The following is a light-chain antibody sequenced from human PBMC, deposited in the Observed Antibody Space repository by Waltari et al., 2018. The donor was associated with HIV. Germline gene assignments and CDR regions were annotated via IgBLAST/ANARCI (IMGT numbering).Light chain of an antibody. CDR3: QVWDSSSDVV. J-gene: IGLJ2*01. CDR2: DDS. CDR1: NIGSKS. Sequence: SYVLTQPPSVSVAPGQTARFTCGGNNIGSKSVPWYQQKPGQAPLLVLFDDSDRPSGIPERFSGSNSGNTATLTISRVEAGDEADYYCQVWDSSSDVVFDGGTKLTVL. V-gene: IGLV3-21*02.